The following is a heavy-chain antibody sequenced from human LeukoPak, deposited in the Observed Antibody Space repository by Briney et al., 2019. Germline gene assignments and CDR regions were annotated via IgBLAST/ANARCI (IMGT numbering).Heavy chain of an antibody. D-gene: IGHD6-13*01. Sequence: SETLSLTCAVYGGSFSGYYWSWIRQPPGKGLEWIGEINHSGSTNYNPSLKSRVTISVDTSKNQFSLKLSSVTAADTAVYYCARGSSSWYMSWFDPWGQGILVTVSS. J-gene: IGHJ5*02. CDR1: GGSFSGYY. CDR3: ARGSSSWYMSWFDP. CDR2: INHSGST. V-gene: IGHV4-34*01.